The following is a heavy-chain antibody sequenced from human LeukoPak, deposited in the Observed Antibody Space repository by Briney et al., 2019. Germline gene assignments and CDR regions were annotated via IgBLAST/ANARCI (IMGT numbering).Heavy chain of an antibody. V-gene: IGHV4-39*07. CDR3: ARGYLRFLEWLSSEPDY. J-gene: IGHJ4*02. CDR2: IYYSGST. Sequence: SETLSLTCTVSGGSISSSSYYWGWIRQPPGKGLEWIGSIYYSGSTYYNPSLKSRVTISVDTSKNQFSPKLSSVTAADTAVYYCARGYLRFLEWLSSEPDYWGQGTLVTVSS. D-gene: IGHD3-3*01. CDR1: GGSISSSSYY.